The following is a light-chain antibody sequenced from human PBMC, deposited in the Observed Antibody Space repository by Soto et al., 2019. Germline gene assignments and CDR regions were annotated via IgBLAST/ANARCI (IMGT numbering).Light chain of an antibody. J-gene: IGKJ5*01. CDR1: QSINMSF. CDR3: QQYATSPS. V-gene: IGKV3-20*01. Sequence: IVLKESAASLSLEQMEIATLSFIASQSINMSFFAWYQVKPGQAPRRLIYGASSRATGIPDRFSGRGFGTDFTLPIISLQTDDFAVYYCQQYATSPSFGQGTRLDIK. CDR2: GAS.